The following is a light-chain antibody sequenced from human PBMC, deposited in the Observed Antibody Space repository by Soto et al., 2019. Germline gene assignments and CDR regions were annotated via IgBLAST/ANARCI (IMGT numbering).Light chain of an antibody. Sequence: QSALTQPRSVSGSPGQSVTISCTGTSSDVGAYNAVSWYQQNPGKAPKFMIYDVTKRPSGVPDRFSGSKSGNTASLTISGLQAEDEADYYCLSYAGNYIYVFGTGTKVTVL. V-gene: IGLV2-11*01. CDR2: DVT. CDR1: SSDVGAYNA. J-gene: IGLJ1*01. CDR3: LSYAGNYIYV.